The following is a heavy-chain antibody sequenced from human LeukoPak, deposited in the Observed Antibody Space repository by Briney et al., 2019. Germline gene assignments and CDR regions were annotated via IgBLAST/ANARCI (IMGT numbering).Heavy chain of an antibody. CDR2: IYYGGST. Sequence: SSETLSLTCSVSGCPISKSNHYWGWTRQPPGKGLEWIGSIYYGGSTYYNPSLKSRATISVDTSKNQFSLRLRSVTAADTAVYYCARQYHSIIWYHWFDPWGQGTLVTVSS. J-gene: IGHJ5*02. CDR1: GCPISKSNHY. CDR3: ARQYHSIIWYHWFDP. D-gene: IGHD6-13*01. V-gene: IGHV4-39*01.